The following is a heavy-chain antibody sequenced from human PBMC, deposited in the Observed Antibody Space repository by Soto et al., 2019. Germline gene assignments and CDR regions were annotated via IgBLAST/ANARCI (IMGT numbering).Heavy chain of an antibody. CDR3: ARYMVSSWYLPYYYYYGMDV. D-gene: IGHD6-13*01. CDR2: ISAYNGNT. V-gene: IGHV1-18*04. CDR1: GYTFTSYG. Sequence: ASVKVSCKASGYTFTSYGISWVRQAPGQGXEWMGWISAYNGNTNYAQKLQGRVTMTTDTSTSTAYMELRSLRSDDTAVYYCARYMVSSWYLPYYYYYGMDVWGQGTTVTVSS. J-gene: IGHJ6*02.